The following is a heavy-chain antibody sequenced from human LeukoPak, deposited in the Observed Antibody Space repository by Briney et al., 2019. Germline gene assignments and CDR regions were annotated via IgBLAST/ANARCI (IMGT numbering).Heavy chain of an antibody. CDR3: ARDTSVYYYDSSGFGY. D-gene: IGHD3-22*01. CDR1: GYTFTSYG. CDR2: ISAYNGNT. J-gene: IGHJ4*02. Sequence: ASVKVSCKASGYTFTSYGISWVRQAPGQGLEWMGWISAYNGNTNYAQKLQSRVTMTTDTSTSTAYMELRSLRSEDTAVYYCARDTSVYYYDSSGFGYWGQGTLVTVSS. V-gene: IGHV1-18*01.